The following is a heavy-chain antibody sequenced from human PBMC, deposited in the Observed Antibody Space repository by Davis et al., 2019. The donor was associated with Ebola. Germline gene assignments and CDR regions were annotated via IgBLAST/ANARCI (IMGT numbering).Heavy chain of an antibody. D-gene: IGHD4-11*01. V-gene: IGHV4-31*03. Sequence: PSETLSLTCTVSGGSISSGGYYWSWIRQHPGKGLEWIGYIYYSGSTYYNPSLKSRVTISVDTSKNQFSLKLSSVTAADTAVYYCARDYGNDWYFDLWGRGTLVTVSS. J-gene: IGHJ2*01. CDR1: GGSISSGGYY. CDR3: ARDYGNDWYFDL. CDR2: IYYSGST.